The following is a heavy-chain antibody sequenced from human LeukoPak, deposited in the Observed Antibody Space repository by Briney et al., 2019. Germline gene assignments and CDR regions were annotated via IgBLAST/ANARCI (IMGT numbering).Heavy chain of an antibody. CDR3: AGQTGGFDY. J-gene: IGHJ4*02. V-gene: IGHV4-34*01. CDR2: INHSGST. Sequence: PSETLSLTCAVYGGSFSGFYWSWIRQPPGKGLEWIGEINHSGSTNYNPSLKSRVTISVDTSKNQFSLKLSSVTAADTAVYYCAGQTGGFDYWGQGTLVTVSS. CDR1: GGSFSGFY. D-gene: IGHD2-8*02.